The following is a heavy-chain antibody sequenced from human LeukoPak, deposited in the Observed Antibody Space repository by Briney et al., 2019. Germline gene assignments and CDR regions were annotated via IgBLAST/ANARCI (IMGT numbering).Heavy chain of an antibody. CDR2: IKSKTDGETT. CDR3: AKVRMITMIAYDAFDI. CDR1: GFTFSNAW. V-gene: IGHV3-15*01. Sequence: GGSLRLSCAASGFTFSNAWMTWVRQAPGQGLEWVARIKSKTDGETTDYAAPVKGRFTISRDDSKNTLYLQMNSLRAEDTAVYYCAKVRMITMIAYDAFDIWGQGTMVTVSS. D-gene: IGHD3-22*01. J-gene: IGHJ3*02.